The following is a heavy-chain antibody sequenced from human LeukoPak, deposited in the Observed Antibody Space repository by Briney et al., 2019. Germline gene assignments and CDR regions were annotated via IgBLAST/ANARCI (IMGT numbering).Heavy chain of an antibody. CDR2: ISYDGSNK. V-gene: IGHV3-30*01. CDR3: ARTTAGTFYYMDV. CDR1: GFTFSSYA. J-gene: IGHJ6*03. D-gene: IGHD6-13*01. Sequence: GGSLRLSCAASGFTFSSYAMHWVRQAPGKGLEWVAVISYDGSNKYFADSVKGRFTISRDNSENTLYLQMNSLRAEDTAVYYCARTTAGTFYYMDVWGKGTTVTVSS.